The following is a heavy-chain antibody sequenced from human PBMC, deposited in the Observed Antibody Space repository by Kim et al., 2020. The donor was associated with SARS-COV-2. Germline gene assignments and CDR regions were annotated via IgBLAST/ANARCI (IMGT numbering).Heavy chain of an antibody. D-gene: IGHD3-3*01. CDR3: VKGIFGVVYPYYFDY. Sequence: SETLSLTCTVSGGSISSSSYYWGWIRQPPGKGLEWIGSIYYSGSTYYNPSLKSRVTISVDTSKNQFSLKLSSVTAADTAVYYCVKGIFGVVYPYYFDYWGQGTLVTVSS. CDR1: GGSISSSSYY. V-gene: IGHV4-39*01. J-gene: IGHJ4*02. CDR2: IYYSGST.